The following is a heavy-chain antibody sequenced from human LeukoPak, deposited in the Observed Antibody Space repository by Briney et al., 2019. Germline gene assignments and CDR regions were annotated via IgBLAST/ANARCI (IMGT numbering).Heavy chain of an antibody. CDR3: TRDRSRAEDD. CDR1: GFTFSGHW. D-gene: IGHD1-14*01. CDR2: INQGGSDK. Sequence: GGSPRLSCAASGFTFSGHWMSWVRQAPGKGLEWVANINQGGSDKYYVDSVKGRFTISRDNANNLLYLQMNSLRGEDTAVYYCTRDRSRAEDDWGQGTLVTVSS. J-gene: IGHJ4*02. V-gene: IGHV3-7*01.